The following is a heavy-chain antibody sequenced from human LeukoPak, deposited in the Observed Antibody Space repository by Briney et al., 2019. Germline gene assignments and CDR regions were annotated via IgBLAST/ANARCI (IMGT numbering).Heavy chain of an antibody. CDR2: IYYSGST. V-gene: IGHV4-31*03. CDR1: GGSISSGGYY. Sequence: SQTLSLTCTVSGGSISSGGYYWSWIRQHPGKGLEWIGYIYYSGSTYYNPSLKSRVTISVDTSKNQFSLKLSSVTAADTAVYYCARDTYYYDSSGYYYVFDYWGQGTLVTVSS. D-gene: IGHD3-22*01. CDR3: ARDTYYYDSSGYYYVFDY. J-gene: IGHJ4*02.